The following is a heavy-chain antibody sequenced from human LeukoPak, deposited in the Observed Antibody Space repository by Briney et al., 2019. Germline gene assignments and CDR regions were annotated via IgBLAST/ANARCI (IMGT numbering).Heavy chain of an antibody. CDR3: AKSSTIFGVVIAGSIDY. CDR1: GFTFSSYG. V-gene: IGHV3-33*06. J-gene: IGHJ4*02. D-gene: IGHD3-3*01. CDR2: IWYDGSNK. Sequence: GGSLRLSCAASGFTFSSYGMHWARQAPGKGLEWVAVIWYDGSNKYYADSVKGRFTISRDNSKNTLYLRMNSLRAEDTAVYYCAKSSTIFGVVIAGSIDYWGQGTLVTVSS.